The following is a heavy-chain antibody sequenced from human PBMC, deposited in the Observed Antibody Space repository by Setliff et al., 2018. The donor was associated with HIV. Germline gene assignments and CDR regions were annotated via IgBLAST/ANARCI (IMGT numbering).Heavy chain of an antibody. CDR1: GFTFSTYS. CDR2: ISSSSRYI. D-gene: IGHD5-12*01. CDR3: LVAVEEDV. V-gene: IGHV3-21*01. J-gene: IGHJ6*04. Sequence: PGGSLRLSCEASGFTFSTYSMNWVRQAPGKGLEWVSSISSSSRYIYYADSVKGRFTISRDNAKNSLYLQMNSLRAEDTAVYYCLVAVEEDVWGKGTTVTVSS.